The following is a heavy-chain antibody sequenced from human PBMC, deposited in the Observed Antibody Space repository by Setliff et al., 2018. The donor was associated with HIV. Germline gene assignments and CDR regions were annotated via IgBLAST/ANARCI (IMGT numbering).Heavy chain of an antibody. CDR2: ISHGGTT. CDR3: VRDPPLTPTDADHPFDI. CDR1: GYSISSGYY. V-gene: IGHV4-38-2*02. Sequence: SETLSLTCAVSGYSISSGYYWAWIRQPPGKGLEWIGSISHGGTTYYNPSLKSRSTISEDTSKNQFSLSLSSVTAADTAVYYCVRDPPLTPTDADHPFDIWGQGTMVTVSS. J-gene: IGHJ3*02. D-gene: IGHD2-21*02.